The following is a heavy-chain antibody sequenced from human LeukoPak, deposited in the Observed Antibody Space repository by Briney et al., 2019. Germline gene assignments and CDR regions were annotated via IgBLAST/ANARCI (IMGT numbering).Heavy chain of an antibody. J-gene: IGHJ4*02. D-gene: IGHD1/OR15-1a*01. CDR3: ATSESQTRFDF. CDR2: IFPGDSDT. Sequence: GESLKISFKGSGYTFTTYWIGWVRQMPGKGLEWMGIIFPGDSDTTYSPSFQGQVTISADKSINTAYLQWSSLKASDTAMYYCATSESQTRFDFWGQGTLVTVSS. V-gene: IGHV5-51*01. CDR1: GYTFTTYW.